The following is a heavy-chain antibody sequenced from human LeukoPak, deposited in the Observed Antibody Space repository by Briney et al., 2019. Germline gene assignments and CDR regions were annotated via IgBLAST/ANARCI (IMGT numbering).Heavy chain of an antibody. CDR1: GGSINNYY. Sequence: SETLSLTCTVSGGSINNYYWSWIRQPAGKGREGIGRIYTRGSTNYNPSLKSRVTMSVDTSKNQFSLKLSSVTAADTAVYYCARGRYCSADICSGGDAFDIWGQGTMVSVSS. CDR2: IYTRGST. J-gene: IGHJ3*02. CDR3: ARGRYCSADICSGGDAFDI. V-gene: IGHV4-4*07. D-gene: IGHD2-15*01.